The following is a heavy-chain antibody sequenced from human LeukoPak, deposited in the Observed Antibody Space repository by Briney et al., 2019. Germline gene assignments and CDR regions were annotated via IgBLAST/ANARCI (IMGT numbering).Heavy chain of an antibody. D-gene: IGHD1-26*01. J-gene: IGHJ4*02. CDR2: IHTSGNT. V-gene: IGHV4-4*07. CDR1: GGSISSYY. CDR3: AREGGSYRAFDY. Sequence: SETLSLTCNVSGGSISSYYWSWIRQPAGKGLEWVGRIHTSGNTNYNPSLKSRVTLSVDTSKNQFSLNLSSVTAADTAVCYCAREGGSYRAFDYWGQGTLVTVSS.